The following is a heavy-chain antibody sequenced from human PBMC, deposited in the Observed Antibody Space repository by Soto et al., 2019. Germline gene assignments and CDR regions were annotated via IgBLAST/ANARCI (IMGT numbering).Heavy chain of an antibody. V-gene: IGHV4-39*01. D-gene: IGHD5-18*01. Sequence: XATLSLTCTVSGGSISSSSYYWGWIRQPPGKGLEWIGSIYYSGSTYYNPSLKSRVTISVDTSKNQFSLKLSSVTAADTAVYYCASEIISGYSYGPSFFVDYWGQGTLVTVSS. CDR1: GGSISSSSYY. CDR3: ASEIISGYSYGPSFFVDY. J-gene: IGHJ4*02. CDR2: IYYSGST.